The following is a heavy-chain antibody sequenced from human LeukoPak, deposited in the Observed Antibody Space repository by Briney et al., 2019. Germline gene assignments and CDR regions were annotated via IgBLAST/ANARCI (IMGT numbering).Heavy chain of an antibody. CDR3: ARVGYYYGSGSYPPAFDY. V-gene: IGHV4-34*01. CDR1: GGSFSGYY. J-gene: IGHJ4*02. D-gene: IGHD3-10*01. CDR2: INHSGST. Sequence: SETLFLTCAVYGGSFSGYYWSWIRQPPGKGLEWIGEINHSGSTNYNPSLKSRVTISVDTSKNQFSLKLSSVTAADTAVYYCARVGYYYGSGSYPPAFDYWGQGTLVTVSS.